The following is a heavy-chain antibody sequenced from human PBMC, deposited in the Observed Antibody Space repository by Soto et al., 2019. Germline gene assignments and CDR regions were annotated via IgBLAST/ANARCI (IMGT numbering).Heavy chain of an antibody. J-gene: IGHJ6*02. D-gene: IGHD3-3*01. V-gene: IGHV4-30-4*01. CDR3: ARDSWDYDFRSGYYTPYYYGLDV. CDR2: IYYSGTT. Sequence: PSETLSLTCTVSGGPISSRDYYWSWIRQPPGKGLEWIGYIYYSGTTYYSPSLKRRVTISVDASKSQFSLMLSSVTVADTAVYYCARDSWDYDFRSGYYTPYYYGLDVWGQGTTVT. CDR1: GGPISSRDYY.